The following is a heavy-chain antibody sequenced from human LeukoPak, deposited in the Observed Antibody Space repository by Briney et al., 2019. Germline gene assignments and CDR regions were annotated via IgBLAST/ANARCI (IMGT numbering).Heavy chain of an antibody. Sequence: GGSLRLSCAASGFGLSGYNMNWVRQAPGKGLEWVSHISITGDIIHYAHSVKGRFTISTDNAKNSLFLQMNSLRAEDTAVYYCARLPTLNNQLTYSSWDAFDVWGQGTVVTVSS. CDR3: ARLPTLNNQLTYSSWDAFDV. D-gene: IGHD2-2*01. V-gene: IGHV3-48*04. CDR2: ISITGDII. CDR1: GFGLSGYN. J-gene: IGHJ3*01.